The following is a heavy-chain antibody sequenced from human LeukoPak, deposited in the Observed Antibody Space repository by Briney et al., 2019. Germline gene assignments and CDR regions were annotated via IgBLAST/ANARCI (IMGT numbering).Heavy chain of an antibody. J-gene: IGHJ4*02. Sequence: GGSLRLSCAASGFTFSSYSMNWVRQAPGKGLEWVSHISSSSSTIYYADSVKGRFTISRDNAKNSLYLQMNSLRAEDTAVYYCARDFGHYDSSGYSLGYWGQGTLVTVSS. D-gene: IGHD3-22*01. CDR3: ARDFGHYDSSGYSLGY. CDR2: ISSSSSTI. CDR1: GFTFSSYS. V-gene: IGHV3-48*04.